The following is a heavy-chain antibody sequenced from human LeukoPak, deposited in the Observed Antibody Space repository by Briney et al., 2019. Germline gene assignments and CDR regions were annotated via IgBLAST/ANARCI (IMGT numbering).Heavy chain of an antibody. V-gene: IGHV3-53*01. J-gene: IGHJ1*01. D-gene: IGHD2-15*01. CDR3: ASVRESCIGSNCYEYFHH. CDR1: GFTVTTKS. CDR2: FYSPGST. Sequence: PGGSLRLSCAASGFTVTTKSMAWVRQAPGRGLEWVSVFYSPGSTYYADSVHGRFTISRDPSLNTLFLQMNSLRVEDTAVYYCASVRESCIGSNCYEYFHHWGQGTPLTVSS.